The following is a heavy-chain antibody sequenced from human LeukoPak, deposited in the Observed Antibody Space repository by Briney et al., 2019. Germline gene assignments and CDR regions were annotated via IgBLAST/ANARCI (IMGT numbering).Heavy chain of an antibody. CDR2: ISWNSGSI. D-gene: IGHD6-13*01. V-gene: IGHV3-9*01. CDR3: AKDNGIAAAGRRGFDY. J-gene: IGHJ4*02. CDR1: GFTFDDYA. Sequence: SLRLSCAASGFTFDDYAMHWVRQAPGKGLEWVSGISWNSGSIGYADSVKGRFTISRDNAKNSLYLQMNSLRAEDTALYYCAKDNGIAAAGRRGFDYWGQGTLVTVSS.